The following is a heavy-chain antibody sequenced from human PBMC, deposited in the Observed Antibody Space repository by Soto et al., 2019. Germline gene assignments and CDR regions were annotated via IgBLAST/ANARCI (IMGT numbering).Heavy chain of an antibody. CDR2: TYYRSKWYN. Sequence: SQTLSLTCAISGDSVSSNSAAWNWIRQSPSRGLEWLGRTYYRSKWYNDYAVSVKSRITINPDTSKSQFSLQLNSVTPEDTAVYYCARAWAPSIAAAGQIYYYYYGMDVWGQGTTVTVSS. CDR3: ARAWAPSIAAAGQIYYYYYGMDV. V-gene: IGHV6-1*01. CDR1: GDSVSSNSAA. D-gene: IGHD6-13*01. J-gene: IGHJ6*02.